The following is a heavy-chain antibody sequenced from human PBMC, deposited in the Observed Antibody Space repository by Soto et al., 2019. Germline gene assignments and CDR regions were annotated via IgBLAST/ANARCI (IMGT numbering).Heavy chain of an antibody. Sequence: GASVKVSCKASGYTFNRYYMHWVRQAPGPGLEWMGWISPHTGGTTYAQKFQGRVTMTRDTSVSTAFMELSRLGSDDTAVYYCARSDSSGQEYFQHWGQGTLVTVSS. V-gene: IGHV1-2*02. D-gene: IGHD6-19*01. CDR2: ISPHTGGT. CDR1: GYTFNRYY. J-gene: IGHJ1*01. CDR3: ARSDSSGQEYFQH.